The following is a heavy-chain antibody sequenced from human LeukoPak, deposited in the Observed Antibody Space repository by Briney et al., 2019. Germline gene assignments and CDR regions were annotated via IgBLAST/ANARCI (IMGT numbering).Heavy chain of an antibody. CDR2: IYYSGST. CDR3: ARRRYYDSTGYLD. Sequence: KPSETLSLTCTLSGDYISSSNYYWGWIRQPPGKGLEWIGDIYYSGSTYYNASLKSRVSIYIDTSNNHFSLHLSSLTAADTALYYCARRRYYDSTGYLDWGHGTLVTVSS. J-gene: IGHJ1*01. V-gene: IGHV4-39*02. CDR1: GDYISSSNYY. D-gene: IGHD3-22*01.